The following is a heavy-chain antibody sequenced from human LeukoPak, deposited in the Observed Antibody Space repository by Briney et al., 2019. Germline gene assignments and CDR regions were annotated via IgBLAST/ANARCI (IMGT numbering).Heavy chain of an antibody. J-gene: IGHJ4*02. Sequence: ASVKVSCKASGYTFTSYGIIWVRQAPGQGLEWMGWISAYNGNTNYAQKLQGRVTMTTDTSTSTAYMELRSLRSDDTAVYYCAKSRGDCSSTSCSFDYWGQGTLVTVSS. CDR1: GYTFTSYG. D-gene: IGHD2-2*01. V-gene: IGHV1-18*01. CDR2: ISAYNGNT. CDR3: AKSRGDCSSTSCSFDY.